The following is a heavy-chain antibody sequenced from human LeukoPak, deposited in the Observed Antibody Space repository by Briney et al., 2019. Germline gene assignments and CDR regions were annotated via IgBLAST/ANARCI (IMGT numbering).Heavy chain of an antibody. J-gene: IGHJ4*02. CDR1: GGTFSSYA. D-gene: IGHD3-22*01. Sequence: GSSVKVSCKASGGTFSSYAISWVRQAPGQGLEWMGRIVPILGIANYAQKFQGRVTITADKSTSTAYMELSSLRSEDTAVYYCARQVVITATLDYWGQGTLVTVSS. CDR2: IVPILGIA. CDR3: ARQVVITATLDY. V-gene: IGHV1-69*04.